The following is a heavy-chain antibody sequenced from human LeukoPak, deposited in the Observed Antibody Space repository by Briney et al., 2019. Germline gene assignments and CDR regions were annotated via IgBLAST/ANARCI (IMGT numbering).Heavy chain of an antibody. J-gene: IGHJ4*02. CDR2: IYYSGST. D-gene: IGHD6-6*01. CDR3: ARIPCASSSGGVY. V-gene: IGHV4-4*02. CDR1: GGSISSSNW. Sequence: TSETLSLTCAVSGGSISSSNWWCWVRQPPGKGLEWIGEIYYSGSTNYNPSLKSRVTISLDKSKNQFSLKLSSVTAADTAVYYCARIPCASSSGGVYWGQGTLVTVSS.